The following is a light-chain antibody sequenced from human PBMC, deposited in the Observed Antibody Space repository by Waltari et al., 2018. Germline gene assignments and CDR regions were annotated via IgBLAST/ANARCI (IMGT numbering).Light chain of an antibody. CDR3: QQSYSTPPT. CDR2: VAS. Sequence: IQMTQSPSSLSASVGDRVTITCRASQSISSSFNWYQQIPGKAPKLLIYVASNLQSGVPSRFSGSGSGTDFTLTISSLQPEDFATYYCQQSYSTPPTFGQGTKVEIK. V-gene: IGKV1-39*01. CDR1: QSISSS. J-gene: IGKJ1*01.